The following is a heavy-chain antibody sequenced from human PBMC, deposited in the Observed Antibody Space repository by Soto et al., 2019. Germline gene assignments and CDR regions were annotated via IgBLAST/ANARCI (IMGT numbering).Heavy chain of an antibody. D-gene: IGHD1-26*01. CDR1: AYSITSSNW. J-gene: IGHJ3*02. CDR2: IYYSGST. CDR3: ARKGVGATTGDAFDI. V-gene: IGHV4-28*01. Sequence: QVQLQESGPGLGKPSDTLSLTCAVSAYSITSSNWWGWIRQPPGKGLEWIGYIYYSGSTYYKPSLKSRVTMSVDTSKTQFSLKLSSVTAVDTAVYYCARKGVGATTGDAFDIWGQGTMVTVSS.